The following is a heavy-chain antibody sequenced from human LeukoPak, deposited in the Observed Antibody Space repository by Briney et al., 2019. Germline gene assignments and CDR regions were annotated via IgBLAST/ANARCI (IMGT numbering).Heavy chain of an antibody. D-gene: IGHD3-22*01. V-gene: IGHV3-23*01. CDR1: GFTFSSYA. CDR3: AKDRGYYDSSGYYFDY. Sequence: GGSLRLSCAASGFTFSSYAMSWVRQAPGKGLEWVSAISGSGGSTYYADSVKGRFTIARDNSKNTLYLQMNSLRAEDTAVYYCAKDRGYYDSSGYYFDYWGQGTLVTVSS. J-gene: IGHJ4*02. CDR2: ISGSGGST.